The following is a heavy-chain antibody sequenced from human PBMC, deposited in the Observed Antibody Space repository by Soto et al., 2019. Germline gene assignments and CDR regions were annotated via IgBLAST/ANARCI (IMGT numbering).Heavy chain of an antibody. Sequence: SETLSLTCTVSGGSISSGDYYWSWIRQPPGKGLEWVGYIYYSVSTYYNPSLKSRVTISVDTSKNQFSLKLSSVTAADTAVYYCQRRGYGEGFPYYYGMDVWGQGNTVNVS. D-gene: IGHD4-17*01. CDR2: IYYSVST. J-gene: IGHJ6*02. CDR3: QRRGYGEGFPYYYGMDV. V-gene: IGHV4-30-4*01. CDR1: GGSISSGDYY.